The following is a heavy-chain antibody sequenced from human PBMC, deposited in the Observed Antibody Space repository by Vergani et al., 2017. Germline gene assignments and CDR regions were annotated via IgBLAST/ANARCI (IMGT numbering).Heavy chain of an antibody. V-gene: IGHV4-30-4*08. CDR3: ARDRGSGSYYDFDY. CDR2: VYYSGGT. Sequence: QVQLQESGPGLVKPSQTLSLTCTVSGGSISSGDYYWSWIRQPPGKGLVWIGYVYYSGGTYYNPSLKSRVTISVDTSKNQFSLKLSSVTAADTAVYYCARDRGSGSYYDFDYWGQGTLVTVSS. CDR1: GGSISSGDYY. J-gene: IGHJ4*02. D-gene: IGHD1-26*01.